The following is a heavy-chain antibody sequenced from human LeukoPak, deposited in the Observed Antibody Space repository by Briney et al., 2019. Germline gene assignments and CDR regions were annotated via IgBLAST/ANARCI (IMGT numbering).Heavy chain of an antibody. V-gene: IGHV4-59*01. D-gene: IGHD4-17*01. Sequence: VKPSETLSFTCTVSGGSISTYYWTSIRQPPGKGLEWMGHIYHSGSTKYNPSLGRRVTISVDTSKNQFSLKLRSATAADTAVYYCARGGGMTTVSSGYWGQGTLVTVSS. J-gene: IGHJ4*02. CDR2: IYHSGST. CDR1: GGSISTYY. CDR3: ARGGGMTTVSSGY.